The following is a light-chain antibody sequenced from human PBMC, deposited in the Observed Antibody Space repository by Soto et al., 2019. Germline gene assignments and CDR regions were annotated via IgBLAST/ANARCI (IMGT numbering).Light chain of an antibody. J-gene: IGKJ1*01. CDR1: QSVTTF. V-gene: IGKV3-11*01. CDR2: DAS. CDR3: QQYNSWLWT. Sequence: EVVLTQSPATLSLSPGESATLSCRASQSVTTFFAWYQQKPGLPPRLLIYDASNRATGIPARFSGSGSGTEFTLIISSLQSEDSAVYYCQQYNSWLWTFGQGTKV.